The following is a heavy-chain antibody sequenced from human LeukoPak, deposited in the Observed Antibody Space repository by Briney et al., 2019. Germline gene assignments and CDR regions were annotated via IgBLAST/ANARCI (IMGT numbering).Heavy chain of an antibody. CDR2: ISDSGST. D-gene: IGHD2-15*01. J-gene: IGHJ6*02. V-gene: IGHV3-23*01. CDR1: GFTFSSYA. CDR3: AKSQGGTYYYSSMDV. Sequence: GGSLRLSCAASGFTFSSYAMSWVRQAPGKGLEWVSSISDSGSTSFADSVKGRFTISRDNSKKALYLQVNSLRVEDTAVYYCAKSQGGTYYYSSMDVWGQGTTVTVSS.